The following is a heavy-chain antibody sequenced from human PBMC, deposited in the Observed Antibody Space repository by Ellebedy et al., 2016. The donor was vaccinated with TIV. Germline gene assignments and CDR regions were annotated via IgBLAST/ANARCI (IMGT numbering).Heavy chain of an antibody. J-gene: IGHJ4*02. CDR1: GFTFSSYW. Sequence: GESLKISCAASGFTFSSYWMHWVRQAPGKGLVWVSRINSDGSSTSYAYSVTGRFTISSDNAKNTLYLQMNSLREEDTAVYYCARDVAIAAAGMANYWGQGTLVTVSS. CDR2: INSDGSST. CDR3: ARDVAIAAAGMANY. D-gene: IGHD6-13*01. V-gene: IGHV3-74*01.